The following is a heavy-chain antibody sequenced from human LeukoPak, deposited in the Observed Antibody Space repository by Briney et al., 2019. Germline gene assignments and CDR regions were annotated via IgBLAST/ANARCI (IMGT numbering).Heavy chain of an antibody. V-gene: IGHV5-51*01. CDR1: GYIFTNYW. CDR2: IYPADSDT. CDR3: ARRWRWEPIEY. Sequence: GESLKISCKGSGYIFTNYWIGWVRQMPGKGLEWMGIIYPADSDTRYSPSFQGQVTISADKSIDTAYLQWSSLKASDTAIYYCARRWRWEPIEYWGQGTLVTVSS. J-gene: IGHJ4*02. D-gene: IGHD1-26*01.